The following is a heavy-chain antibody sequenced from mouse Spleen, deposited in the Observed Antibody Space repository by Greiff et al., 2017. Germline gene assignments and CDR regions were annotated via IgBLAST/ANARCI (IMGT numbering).Heavy chain of an antibody. CDR3: AREEELRSFDV. Sequence: QVQLKQSGAELVKPGASVKISCKASGYAFSSYWMNWVKQRPGKGLEWIGQIYPGDGDTNYNGKFKGKATLTADKSSSTAYMQLSSLTSEDSAVYFCAREEELRSFDVWGAGTTVTVSS. CDR1: GYAFSSYW. V-gene: IGHV1-80*01. D-gene: IGHD1-1*01. J-gene: IGHJ1*01. CDR2: IYPGDGDT.